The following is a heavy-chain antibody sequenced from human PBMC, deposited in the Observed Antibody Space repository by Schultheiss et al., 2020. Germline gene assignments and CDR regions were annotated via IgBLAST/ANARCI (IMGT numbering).Heavy chain of an antibody. V-gene: IGHV3-9*01. J-gene: IGHJ4*02. Sequence: GGSLRLSCAASGFTFDDYAMHWVRQAPGKGLEWVSGISWNSGSIGYADSVKGRFTISRDNAKNSLYLQMNSLRAEDTAVYYCAKDRPRGFDYWGQGTLVTVSA. CDR1: GFTFDDYA. CDR2: ISWNSGSI. CDR3: AKDRPRGFDY.